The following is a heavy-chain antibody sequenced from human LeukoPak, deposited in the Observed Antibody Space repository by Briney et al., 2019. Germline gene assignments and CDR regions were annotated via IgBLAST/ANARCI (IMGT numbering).Heavy chain of an antibody. J-gene: IGHJ4*02. CDR2: INHSGST. CDR1: GGSFSGYY. D-gene: IGHD3-10*01. V-gene: IGHV4-34*01. CDR3: ARGSRYYGSGSYPIKRRCYFDY. Sequence: PSETLSLTCAVYGGSFSGYYGSWIRQPPGKGLEWIGGINHSGSTNYNPSLKSRVTILVDTSKNQFSLKLSSVTAADTAVYYCARGSRYYGSGSYPIKRRCYFDYWGQGTLVTVSS.